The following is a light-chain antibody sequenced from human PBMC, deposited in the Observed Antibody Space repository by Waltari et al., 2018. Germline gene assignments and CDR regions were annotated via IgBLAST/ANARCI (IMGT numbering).Light chain of an antibody. V-gene: IGLV2-23*02. CDR2: EVS. J-gene: IGLJ1*01. CDR3: CSYAGANTYV. Sequence: QSALTQPASVSGSPGKSITVSCTGTSSDVGSYTLASWYQHHPPKAPKLMMYEVSKRPSGVSNRFSGSKSGDTASLTISGLQPEDEADYYCCSYAGANTYVFGSGTKVTVL. CDR1: SSDVGSYTL.